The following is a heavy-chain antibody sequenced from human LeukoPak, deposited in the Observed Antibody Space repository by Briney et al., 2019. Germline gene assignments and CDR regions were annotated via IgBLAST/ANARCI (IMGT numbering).Heavy chain of an antibody. CDR3: AGPR. J-gene: IGHJ4*02. V-gene: IGHV3-30-3*01. Sequence: GRSLRLSCAASGFTFSSYAMHWVRQAPGKGLEWVAVISYDGSDKYYADSVKGRFTISRDNSKNTLYLQMNSLRAEDTAVYYCAGPRWGQGTLVTVSS. CDR2: ISYDGSDK. CDR1: GFTFSSYA.